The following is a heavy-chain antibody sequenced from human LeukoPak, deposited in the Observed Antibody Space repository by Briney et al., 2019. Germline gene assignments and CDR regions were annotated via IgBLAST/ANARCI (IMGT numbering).Heavy chain of an antibody. CDR2: FHPGDSES. CDR1: GYSFDSHW. V-gene: IGHV5-51*01. J-gene: IGHJ4*02. D-gene: IGHD3-22*01. Sequence: GESLKISCKGSGYSFDSHWIGWVRQMPGKGLEWMGIFHPGDSESRYSPSFQGQVTMSADQSITTAYLQWNSLKASDTAMYFCARTIAFYYDSSSYMDFWGQGTLVTVSS. CDR3: ARTIAFYYDSSSYMDF.